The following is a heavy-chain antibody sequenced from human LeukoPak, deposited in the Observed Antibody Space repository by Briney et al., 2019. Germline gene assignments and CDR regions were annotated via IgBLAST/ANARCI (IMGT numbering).Heavy chain of an antibody. CDR2: INTDGSST. Sequence: GGSLRLSCAASGFTFSSYWMHWVRQAPGKGLVWVSRINTDGSSTSYADSVKGRFTISRDNAKNSLYLQMNSLRAEDTAVYYCARGSSSWPEYFQHWGQGTLVTVSS. D-gene: IGHD6-13*01. CDR1: GFTFSSYW. CDR3: ARGSSSWPEYFQH. J-gene: IGHJ1*01. V-gene: IGHV3-74*01.